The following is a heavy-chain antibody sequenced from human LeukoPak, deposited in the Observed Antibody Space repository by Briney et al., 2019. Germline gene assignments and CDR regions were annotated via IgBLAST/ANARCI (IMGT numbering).Heavy chain of an antibody. Sequence: SETLSLTCTVSGGSISSYYWSWIRQPPGKGLEWIGYIYHSGSTYYNPSLKSRVTISVDTSKNQFSLKLSSVTAADTAVYYCASHTTGIAAAGTDAFDIWGQGTMVTVSS. CDR2: IYHSGST. CDR1: GGSISSYY. CDR3: ASHTTGIAAAGTDAFDI. D-gene: IGHD6-13*01. V-gene: IGHV4-59*08. J-gene: IGHJ3*02.